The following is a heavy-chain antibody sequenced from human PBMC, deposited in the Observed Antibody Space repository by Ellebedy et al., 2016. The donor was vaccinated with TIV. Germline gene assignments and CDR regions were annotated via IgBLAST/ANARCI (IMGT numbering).Heavy chain of an antibody. CDR3: AREHCSSTSCYKGY. D-gene: IGHD2-2*02. J-gene: IGHJ4*02. Sequence: ASVKVSXXASGYTFTGYYMHWVRQAPGQGLEWMGWINPNSGGTNYAQKFQGRVTITADESTSTAYMELSSLRSEDTAVYYCAREHCSSTSCYKGYWGQGTLVTVSS. CDR1: GYTFTGYY. V-gene: IGHV1-2*02. CDR2: INPNSGGT.